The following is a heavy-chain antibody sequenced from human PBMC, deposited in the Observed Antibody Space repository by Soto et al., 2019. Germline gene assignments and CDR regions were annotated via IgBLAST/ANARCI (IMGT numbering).Heavy chain of an antibody. V-gene: IGHV3-23*01. CDR2: ISGSGGST. D-gene: IGHD2-15*01. J-gene: IGHJ4*02. CDR3: ATPIGKEHCSGGSCYSGGDY. CDR1: GFTFFSYA. Sequence: EVQLLESGGGLVQPGGSLRLSCAASGFTFFSYAMTWVRQAPGRGLEWVSGISGSGGSTDYADSVKGRFTSSRDNSKNTLYLQMNSLRAEDTAVYFCATPIGKEHCSGGSCYSGGDYWGQGTLVTVSS.